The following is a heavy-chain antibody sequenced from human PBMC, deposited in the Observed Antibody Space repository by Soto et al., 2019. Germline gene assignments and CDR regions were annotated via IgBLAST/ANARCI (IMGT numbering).Heavy chain of an antibody. Sequence: QITLKESGPTLVKPTQTLTLTCTFSGFSLSTSGVGVGWVRQPPGKALEWLALVYWDDDKRYSPSLESRLTITKDTSKNQVVLTMTSMDPVDTGTYYCAHIQSVLVTFGGLIATHRYFHHWGLGTQVTVSS. D-gene: IGHD3-16*02. CDR3: AHIQSVLVTFGGLIATHRYFHH. CDR2: VYWDDDK. J-gene: IGHJ1*01. CDR1: GFSLSTSGVG. V-gene: IGHV2-5*02.